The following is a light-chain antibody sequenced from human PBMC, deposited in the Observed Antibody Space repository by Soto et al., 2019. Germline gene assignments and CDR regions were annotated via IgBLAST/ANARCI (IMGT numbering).Light chain of an antibody. V-gene: IGKV1-5*01. Sequence: DIQMTQSPSTLSAAVGDRVTITCRASQSLGNWVAWYQQKPGKAPELLIHDASSVENGVSSRFTGSGSGTEFTLNISSLQPDDFATNNCQQYNSFAAKFGQGTRVDFK. J-gene: IGKJ1*01. CDR2: DAS. CDR3: QQYNSFAAK. CDR1: QSLGNW.